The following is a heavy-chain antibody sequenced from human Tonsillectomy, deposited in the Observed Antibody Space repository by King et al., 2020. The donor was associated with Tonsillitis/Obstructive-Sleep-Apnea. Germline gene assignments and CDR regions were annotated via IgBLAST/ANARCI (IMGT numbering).Heavy chain of an antibody. CDR1: GYTFTSSD. D-gene: IGHD6-19*01. V-gene: IGHV1-8*01. CDR3: ARDIAVAGTRAFDI. CDR2: MNPNSGNT. Sequence: QLVQSGAEVKKPGASVKVSCKASGYTFTSSDINWVRQATGQGLEWMGWMNPNSGNTGYAQRFQGRVTMTRNTSISTAYMELSSLRSEDTAVYYCARDIAVAGTRAFDIWGQGTMVTVSS. J-gene: IGHJ3*02.